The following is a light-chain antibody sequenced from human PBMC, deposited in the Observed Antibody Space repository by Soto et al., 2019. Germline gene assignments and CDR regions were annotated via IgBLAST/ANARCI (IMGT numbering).Light chain of an antibody. CDR1: QGINSQ. Sequence: DIQMTQSPSSVSAFVGDRVTITCRASQGINSQLAWYQQKPGKAPKLLIYTAATLESGVPSRFSGSGSYTDFTLTISNLQPEDFASYYCQQANAFPLSFGGGTKVEIK. V-gene: IGKV1-12*01. CDR3: QQANAFPLS. CDR2: TAA. J-gene: IGKJ4*01.